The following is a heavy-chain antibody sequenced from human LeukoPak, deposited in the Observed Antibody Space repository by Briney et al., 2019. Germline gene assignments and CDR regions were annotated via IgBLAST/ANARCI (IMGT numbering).Heavy chain of an antibody. CDR2: TKQDGSEK. D-gene: IGHD3-16*01. V-gene: IGHV3-7*01. Sequence: GGSLRLSCAASGFTFSTYWMSWVRQAPGKGLEWVANTKQDGSEKHYVDSVRGRFTISRGNAKNSLYLQMNSLRAEDTAVYYCARDGGSRYAYHYWGQGTQVTVSS. CDR3: ARDGGSRYAYHY. CDR1: GFTFSTYW. J-gene: IGHJ4*02.